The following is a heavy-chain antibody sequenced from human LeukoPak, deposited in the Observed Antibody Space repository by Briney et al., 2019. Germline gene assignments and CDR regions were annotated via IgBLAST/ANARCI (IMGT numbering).Heavy chain of an antibody. D-gene: IGHD1/OR15-1a*01. Sequence: PGPSLRLSCAASGFTFSSYDMHWVRRAPGKGLEWVASIWPDGNRKYHADSVEGRFTISRDNSKNTVYVQMNSLRADDTAVYYCTRAAGITGTSRDNWFDPWGQGTLAIVSS. CDR2: IWPDGNRK. CDR3: TRAAGITGTSRDNWFDP. V-gene: IGHV3-33*01. J-gene: IGHJ5*02. CDR1: GFTFSSYD.